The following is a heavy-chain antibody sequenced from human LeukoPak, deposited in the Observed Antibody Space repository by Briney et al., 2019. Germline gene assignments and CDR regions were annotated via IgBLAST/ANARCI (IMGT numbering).Heavy chain of an antibody. D-gene: IGHD6-25*01. CDR3: ARDANGSDLHYYHMDV. Sequence: SGTLSLTCAVSGGSITSANWWSWVRQSPGKGLEWIGEIYYTGNTNYNPSLNSRVSISLDTSKNQFSLRLTSVTAADTAVYFCARDANGSDLHYYHMDVWGKGTTVTVSS. CDR2: IYYTGNT. V-gene: IGHV4-4*02. CDR1: GGSITSANW. J-gene: IGHJ6*03.